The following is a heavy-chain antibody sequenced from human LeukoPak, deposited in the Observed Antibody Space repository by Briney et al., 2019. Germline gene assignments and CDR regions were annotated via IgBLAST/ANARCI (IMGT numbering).Heavy chain of an antibody. V-gene: IGHV3-73*01. D-gene: IGHD3-22*01. CDR2: IRSKANNYAT. CDR1: GFTFSGSA. CDR3: TRLLPDYYDSSVNFDY. J-gene: IGHJ4*02. Sequence: GGSLRLSCAASGFTFSGSAMHWVRQASGKGLEWIGRIRSKANNYATAYAASVKGRFTISRDDSKNTAYLQMNSLKTEDTAVYYCTRLLPDYYDSSVNFDYWGQGTLVTVSS.